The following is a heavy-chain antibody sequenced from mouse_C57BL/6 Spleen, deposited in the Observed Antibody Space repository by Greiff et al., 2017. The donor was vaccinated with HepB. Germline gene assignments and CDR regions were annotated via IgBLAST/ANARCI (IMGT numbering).Heavy chain of an antibody. Sequence: VQLQQSVAELVRPGASVKLSCTASGFNIKNTYMHWVKQRPEQGLEWIGRIDPANGNTKYAPKFQGKATITADTSSNTAYLQLSSLTSEDTAIYYCARCFITTVVEDWYFDVWGTGTTVTVSS. CDR3: ARCFITTVVEDWYFDV. J-gene: IGHJ1*03. CDR1: GFNIKNTY. CDR2: IDPANGNT. V-gene: IGHV14-3*01. D-gene: IGHD1-1*01.